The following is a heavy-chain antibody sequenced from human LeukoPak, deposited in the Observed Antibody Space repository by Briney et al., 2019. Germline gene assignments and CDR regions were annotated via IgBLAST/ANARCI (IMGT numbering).Heavy chain of an antibody. V-gene: IGHV4-34*09. CDR1: GGSFSGGSFSGYY. D-gene: IGHD4/OR15-4a*01. CDR3: ARGRLTDAFDI. J-gene: IGHJ3*02. Sequence: SETLSLTCAVYGGSFSGGSFSGYYWSWIRQPPGKGLEWIGEINHSGSTNYNPSLKSRVTISVDTSKNQFSLKLSSVTAADTAVYYCARGRLTDAFDIWGQGTMVTVSS. CDR2: INHSGST.